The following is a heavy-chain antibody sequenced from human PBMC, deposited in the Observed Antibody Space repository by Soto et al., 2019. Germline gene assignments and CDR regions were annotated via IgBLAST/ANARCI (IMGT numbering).Heavy chain of an antibody. J-gene: IGHJ5*02. V-gene: IGHV4-59*08. Sequence: SETLSLTCTVSGGSISSYYWSWIRQPPGKGLEWIGYIYYSGSTNYNPSLKSRVTISVDTSKNQFSLKLSSVTAADTVVYYCARGLARYSYGYRWFDPWGQGTLVTVSS. CDR3: ARGLARYSYGYRWFDP. CDR2: IYYSGST. D-gene: IGHD5-18*01. CDR1: GGSISSYY.